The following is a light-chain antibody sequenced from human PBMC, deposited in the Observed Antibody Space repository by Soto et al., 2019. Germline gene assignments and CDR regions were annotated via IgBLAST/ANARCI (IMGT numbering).Light chain of an antibody. J-gene: IGKJ1*01. V-gene: IGKV3-15*01. CDR1: QSVTYN. Sequence: ETTLTQSPATLSASPGERVTLSCRATQSVTYNLAWYQQKPGQAPRLLIYGASTRATGIPARFSGSGSGTEFTLTISSLQSEDFAVYFCQQYDQWWTFGQGTKVDTK. CDR3: QQYDQWWT. CDR2: GAS.